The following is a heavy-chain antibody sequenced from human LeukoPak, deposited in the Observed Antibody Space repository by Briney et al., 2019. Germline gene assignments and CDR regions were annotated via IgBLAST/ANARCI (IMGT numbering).Heavy chain of an antibody. V-gene: IGHV3-23*01. CDR1: GFTFSSYA. D-gene: IGHD5-24*01. J-gene: IGHJ4*02. Sequence: GGSLRLSCAASGFTFSSYAMSWVRQAPGKGLEWVSAISGSGGSTYYADSVKGRFTISRDNSKNTLYLQMNSLRAEDTAVYYCAKERDGGWLQPTVDGYWGQGTLVTVSS. CDR3: AKERDGGWLQPTVDGY. CDR2: ISGSGGST.